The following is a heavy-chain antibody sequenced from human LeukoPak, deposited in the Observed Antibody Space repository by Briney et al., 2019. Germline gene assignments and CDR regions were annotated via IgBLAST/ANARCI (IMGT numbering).Heavy chain of an antibody. V-gene: IGHV4-34*01. CDR1: GGSISSYH. J-gene: IGHJ4*02. CDR2: INHSGST. D-gene: IGHD6-19*01. Sequence: KSSETLSLTCTVSGGSISSYHWSWFRQPPGKGLEWIGEINHSGSTNYNPSLKSRVTISVDTSKNQFSLKLSSVTAADTAVYYCARGRGWAKTVFDYWGQGALVTVSS. CDR3: ARGRGWAKTVFDY.